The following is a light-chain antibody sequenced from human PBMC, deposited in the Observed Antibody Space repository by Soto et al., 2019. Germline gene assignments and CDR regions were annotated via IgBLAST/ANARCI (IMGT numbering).Light chain of an antibody. V-gene: IGKV3-15*01. CDR3: QQYNDWPPIT. Sequence: EIVLTQSPVILSVSPGETATLSCRASESVTRNLAWYQHMPGQAPRLLVFHASVRATGIPDRFSGSGSGTEFSLTISNFQSEDFAVYFCQQYNDWPPITFGQGTRLEIK. CDR2: HAS. J-gene: IGKJ5*01. CDR1: ESVTRN.